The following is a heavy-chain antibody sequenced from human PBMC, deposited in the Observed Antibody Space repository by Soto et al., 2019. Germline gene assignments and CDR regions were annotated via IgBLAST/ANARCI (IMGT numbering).Heavy chain of an antibody. CDR2: INPSGGST. CDR1: GYTFASCG. V-gene: IGHV1-46*01. CDR3: ARDHEYQLLQVKYGMDV. Sequence: ASVKVSCKASGYTFASCGSRWVRQAPGQGLEWMGVINPSGGSTNYAQKFQGRVTMTRDTSTSTVYMELSSLRSEDTAVYYCARDHEYQLLQVKYGMDVWGQGTTVTVSS. D-gene: IGHD2-2*01. J-gene: IGHJ6*02.